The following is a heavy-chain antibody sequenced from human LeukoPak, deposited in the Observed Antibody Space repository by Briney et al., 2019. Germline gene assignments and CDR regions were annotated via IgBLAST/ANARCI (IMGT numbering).Heavy chain of an antibody. CDR3: AKDINTISRDGYNYYYYYGMDV. V-gene: IGHV3-9*01. J-gene: IGHJ6*02. CDR2: ISWNSGSI. Sequence: GGSLRLPCAASGFTFDDYAMHWVRQAPGKGLEWVSGISWNSGSIGYADSVKGRFTISRDNAKNSLYLQMNSLRAEDTALYYCAKDINTISRDGYNYYYYYGMDVWGQGTTVTVSS. D-gene: IGHD5-24*01. CDR1: GFTFDDYA.